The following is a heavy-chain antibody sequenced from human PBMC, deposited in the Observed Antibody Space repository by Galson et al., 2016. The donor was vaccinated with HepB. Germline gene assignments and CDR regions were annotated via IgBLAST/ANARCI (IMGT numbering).Heavy chain of an antibody. D-gene: IGHD3-10*01. CDR2: IYYSGTT. Sequence: TLSLTCTVSGGSITITDYYWSWIRQHPGKCLAWIGYIYYSGTTYYSPSLKSRVTISVDTSKSQFSLRLSSVTAADTAVYYCARARRSGSGWYFDYWGQGALVTVSS. CDR3: ARARRSGSGWYFDY. V-gene: IGHV4-31*03. J-gene: IGHJ4*02. CDR1: GGSITITDYY.